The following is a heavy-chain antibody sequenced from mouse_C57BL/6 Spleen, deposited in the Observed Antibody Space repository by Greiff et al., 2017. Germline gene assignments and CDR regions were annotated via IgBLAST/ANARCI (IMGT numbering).Heavy chain of an antibody. V-gene: IGHV5-4*01. D-gene: IGHD4-1*01. Sequence: EVQLVESGGGLVKPGGSLKLSCAASGFTFSSYAMSWVRQTPEKRLEWVATISDGGSSTYYPDNVKGRFTISRDNAKNNLYLQMSHLKSEDTAMYYCARDWDGPWFAYWGQGTLVTVSA. CDR2: ISDGGSST. CDR3: ARDWDGPWFAY. CDR1: GFTFSSYA. J-gene: IGHJ3*01.